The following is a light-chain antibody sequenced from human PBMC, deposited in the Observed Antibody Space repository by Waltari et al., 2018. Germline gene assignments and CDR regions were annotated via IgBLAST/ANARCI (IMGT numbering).Light chain of an antibody. CDR3: VSYASGSTSVI. J-gene: IGLJ2*01. V-gene: IGLV2-14*01. Sequence: QSALTQPASVSGSPGQSLTISCAVTNSDVGADNYVSWYQQHPGKAPKLMIYDVNSRPSDISDRFSGSKSGNTASLTISGLQTEDEADYYCVSYASGSTSVIFGGGTRLTVL. CDR2: DVN. CDR1: NSDVGADNY.